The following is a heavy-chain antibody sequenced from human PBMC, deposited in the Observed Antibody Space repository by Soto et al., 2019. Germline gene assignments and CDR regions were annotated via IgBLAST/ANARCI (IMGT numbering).Heavy chain of an antibody. CDR2: IYYSGST. Sequence: SETLSLTCTVSGGSISSSSYYWGWIRQPPGKGLEWIGSIYYSGSTYYNPSLKSRVTISVDTSKNQFSLKLSSVTAADTAVYYCARAQPNKLLWFVELLSNWFDPWGQGTLVTVSS. V-gene: IGHV4-39*07. CDR1: GGSISSSSYY. D-gene: IGHD3-10*01. J-gene: IGHJ5*02. CDR3: ARAQPNKLLWFVELLSNWFDP.